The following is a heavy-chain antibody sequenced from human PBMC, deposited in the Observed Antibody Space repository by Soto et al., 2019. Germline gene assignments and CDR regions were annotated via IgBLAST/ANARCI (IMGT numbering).Heavy chain of an antibody. J-gene: IGHJ4*02. CDR1: GGFISSSSYY. CDR2: IYYSGST. D-gene: IGHD7-27*01. V-gene: IGHV4-39*07. Sequence: SETLSLTCTVSGGFISSSSYYWGWIRQPPGKGLEWIGSIYYSGSTYYNPSLKRRVTISVDTSTNQFSLTLRSVTAADTAGYYCARAQLGMLEYYFDYWGQGTLVTVSS. CDR3: ARAQLGMLEYYFDY.